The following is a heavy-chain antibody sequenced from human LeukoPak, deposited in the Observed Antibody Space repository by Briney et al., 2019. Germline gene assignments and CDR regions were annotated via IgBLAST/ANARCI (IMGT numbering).Heavy chain of an antibody. CDR1: GFTFSSYA. CDR3: ARDSGWSTFDY. V-gene: IGHV3-30*01. D-gene: IGHD6-19*01. J-gene: IGHJ4*02. Sequence: GGSLRLSCAASGFTFSSYAMHWVRQAPGKGLEWVAVISYDGSNKYYADSVKGRFTISRDNSKITLYLQMNSLRAEDTAVYYCARDSGWSTFDYWGQGTLVTVSS. CDR2: ISYDGSNK.